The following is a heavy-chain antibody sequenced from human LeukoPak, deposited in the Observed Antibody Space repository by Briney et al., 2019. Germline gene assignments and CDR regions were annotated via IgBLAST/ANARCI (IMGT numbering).Heavy chain of an antibody. D-gene: IGHD3-16*02. CDR2: ISSNGGST. J-gene: IGHJ3*02. V-gene: IGHV3-64*01. Sequence: GGSLRLSCAASGFIFSNYAMHWVRQAPGKGLEYVSAISSNGGSTYYANSVKGRFTISRDNSKNTLYLQMGSLRAEDMAVYYCARDLYDYVWGSYRYDAFDIWGQGTMVTVSS. CDR3: ARDLYDYVWGSYRYDAFDI. CDR1: GFIFSNYA.